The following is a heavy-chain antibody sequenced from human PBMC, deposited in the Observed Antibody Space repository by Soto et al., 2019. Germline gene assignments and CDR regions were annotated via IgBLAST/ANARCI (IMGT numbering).Heavy chain of an antibody. CDR2: IIPILGIA. D-gene: IGHD3-22*01. CDR3: ARAPTYYYDSSGYYLPGPLNLYFDY. CDR1: GGTFSSYT. Sequence: GASVKVSCKASGGTFSSYTISWVRQAPGQGLEWMGRIIPILGIANYAQKFQGRVTITADKSTSTAYMELSSLRSEDTAVYYCARAPTYYYDSSGYYLPGPLNLYFDYWGQGTLVTVSS. V-gene: IGHV1-69*02. J-gene: IGHJ4*02.